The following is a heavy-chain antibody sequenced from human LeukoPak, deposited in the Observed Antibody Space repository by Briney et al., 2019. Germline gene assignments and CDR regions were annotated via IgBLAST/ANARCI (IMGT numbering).Heavy chain of an antibody. CDR3: ANQAMARPENYSDY. V-gene: IGHV3-23*01. Sequence: GGSLRLSCAASGFTFSSYAMSWVRQAPGKGLEWVSAISGSGGSTYYADSVKGRFTISRDNSKNTLYLQMNSLRAEDTAVYYCANQAMARPENYSDYWGQGTLVTVSS. J-gene: IGHJ4*02. CDR1: GFTFSSYA. CDR2: ISGSGGST. D-gene: IGHD6-6*01.